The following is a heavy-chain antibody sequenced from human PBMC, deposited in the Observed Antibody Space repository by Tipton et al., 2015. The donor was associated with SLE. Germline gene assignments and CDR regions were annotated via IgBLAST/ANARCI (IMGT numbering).Heavy chain of an antibody. CDR1: GGSMSTYY. Sequence: GLVKPSETLSLSCTVSGGSMSTYYWSWIRQPPGKGLEWIGEINHGGSTNYNPSLKSRVTISEDTSKNQFSLKLTSVTAADTAVYYCARGSCSGGVCYIDYWGQGTLVTVSS. CDR3: ARGSCSGGVCYIDY. J-gene: IGHJ4*02. V-gene: IGHV4-59*01. CDR2: INHGGST. D-gene: IGHD2-8*02.